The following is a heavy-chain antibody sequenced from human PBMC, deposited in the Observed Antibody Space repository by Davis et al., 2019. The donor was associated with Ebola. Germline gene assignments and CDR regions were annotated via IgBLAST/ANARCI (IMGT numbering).Heavy chain of an antibody. D-gene: IGHD6-6*01. CDR2: MNPNSGNT. Sequence: ASVKVSCKVSGYTLTELSMHWVRQATGQGLEWMGWMNPNSGNTGYAQKFQGRVTMTRNTSISTAYMELSSLRSEDTAVYYCARGCRAARHVPCYWGQGTLVTVSS. J-gene: IGHJ4*02. V-gene: IGHV1-8*01. CDR1: GYTLTELS. CDR3: ARGCRAARHVPCY.